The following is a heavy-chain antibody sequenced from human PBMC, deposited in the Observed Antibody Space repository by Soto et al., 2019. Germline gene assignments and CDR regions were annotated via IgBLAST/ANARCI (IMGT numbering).Heavy chain of an antibody. CDR2: VYNSGST. CDR3: ARYRREAVAGYTLDN. V-gene: IGHV4-59*01. CDR1: GGSISSNY. Sequence: TLSLTCTVSGGSISSNYWTWIRQPPGKGLEWIGYVYNSGSTNYNPSLKSRVTISEDTSKSQFSLKVNSMTAADTAVYYCARYRREAVAGYTLDNWGRGILVTGAS. J-gene: IGHJ4*02. D-gene: IGHD6-13*01.